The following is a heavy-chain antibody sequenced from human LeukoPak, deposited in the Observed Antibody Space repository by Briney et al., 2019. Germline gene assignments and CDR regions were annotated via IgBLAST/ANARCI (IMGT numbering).Heavy chain of an antibody. V-gene: IGHV1-46*03. Sequence: GASVKVSCKASGYTFTSYYMHWVRQAPGQGLEWMGIINPSGGSTSYAQKFQGRVTMTRDMSTSTDYMELSSLKTEDTAVYYCARGYCRSTTSCYFDYWGQGTLVTVSS. D-gene: IGHD2/OR15-2a*01. J-gene: IGHJ4*02. CDR1: GYTFTSYY. CDR2: INPSGGST. CDR3: ARGYCRSTTSCYFDY.